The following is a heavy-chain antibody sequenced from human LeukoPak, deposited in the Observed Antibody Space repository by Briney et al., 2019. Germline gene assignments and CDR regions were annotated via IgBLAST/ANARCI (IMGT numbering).Heavy chain of an antibody. Sequence: GASVKVSCKASGYTFTSYAMHWVRQAPGQRLECMGWINTGNGNTKYSQKFQGRVTMTRDTSTSTVYMELSSLRSEDTAVYYCARSPTSIAAAGVSGFWGQGTMVTVSS. D-gene: IGHD6-13*01. CDR1: GYTFTSYA. J-gene: IGHJ3*01. CDR2: INTGNGNT. CDR3: ARSPTSIAAAGVSGF. V-gene: IGHV1-3*04.